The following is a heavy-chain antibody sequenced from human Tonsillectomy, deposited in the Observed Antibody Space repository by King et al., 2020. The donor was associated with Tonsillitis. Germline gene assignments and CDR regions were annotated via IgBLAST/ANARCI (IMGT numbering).Heavy chain of an antibody. CDR2: IDHSGTT. D-gene: IGHD1-26*01. V-gene: IGHV4-38-2*02. CDR3: ARDNVVGATGGFDY. J-gene: IGHJ4*02. CDR1: GYSISGGYY. Sequence: LQLQESGPGLVKPSETLSLTCGVSGYSISGGYYWGWIRQPPGKGLEWLGSIDHSGTTYFNPSLKSRVTISVDTSKNRFSLKLRSVTAADTAVYYCARDNVVGATGGFDYWGQGTLVTVSS.